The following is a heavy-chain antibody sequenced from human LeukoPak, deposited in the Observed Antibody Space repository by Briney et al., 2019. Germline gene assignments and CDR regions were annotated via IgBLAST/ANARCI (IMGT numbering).Heavy chain of an antibody. Sequence: KPSETLSLTCAVSGGSISSSNWWSWVRQPPGKGLEWIGEIYHSGSTNYNPSLKSRVTISVDTSKNQFSLKLSSVTAADTAVYYCARTLLTGYYPPLDYWGQGTLVTVSS. CDR3: ARTLLTGYYPPLDY. V-gene: IGHV4-4*02. CDR2: IYHSGST. J-gene: IGHJ4*02. D-gene: IGHD3-9*01. CDR1: GGSISSSNW.